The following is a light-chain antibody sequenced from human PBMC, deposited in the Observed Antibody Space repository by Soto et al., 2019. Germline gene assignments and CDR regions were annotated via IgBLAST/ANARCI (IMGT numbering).Light chain of an antibody. CDR2: GAS. V-gene: IGKV3-15*01. CDR1: QSVSSN. Sequence: EILMTQSPATLSGSTGERATLSCRASQSVSSNLAWYQQKPGQAPRLLIYGASTRDTGIPARFSGSGYGTEFTLTISSLQSEDFAVYYCQQYNNWPRTFGQGTKVDIK. CDR3: QQYNNWPRT. J-gene: IGKJ1*01.